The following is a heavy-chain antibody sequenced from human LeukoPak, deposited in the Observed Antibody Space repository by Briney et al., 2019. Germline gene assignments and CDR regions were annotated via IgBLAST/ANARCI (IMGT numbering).Heavy chain of an antibody. D-gene: IGHD1-26*01. CDR3: ATPLGSYYVFGY. CDR2: ISGSGGST. J-gene: IGHJ4*02. CDR1: GFTFSSYA. V-gene: IGHV3-23*01. Sequence: GGSLRLSCAASGFTFSSYAMSWVRQAPGKGLEWVSAISGSGGSTYYADSVKGRFTISRDNSKNTLYLQMNSLRAEDPAVYYCATPLGSYYVFGYWGQGTLVTVSS.